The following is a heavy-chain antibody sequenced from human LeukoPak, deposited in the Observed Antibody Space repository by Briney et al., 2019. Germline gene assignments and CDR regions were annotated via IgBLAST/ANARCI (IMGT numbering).Heavy chain of an antibody. D-gene: IGHD5-18*01. V-gene: IGHV4-34*01. Sequence: TSETLSLTCAVYGGSFSGYYWSWIRQPPGKGLEWIGEINHSGSTNYNPSLKSRVTISVDTSKNQFSLKLSSVTAADTAVYYCARKGLPKNYYYYMDVWGKGTTVTISS. CDR2: INHSGST. CDR1: GGSFSGYY. J-gene: IGHJ6*03. CDR3: ARKGLPKNYYYYMDV.